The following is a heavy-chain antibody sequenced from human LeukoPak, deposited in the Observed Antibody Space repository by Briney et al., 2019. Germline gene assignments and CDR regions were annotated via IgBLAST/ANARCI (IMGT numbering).Heavy chain of an antibody. Sequence: PSETLSLTCTVSGGSISSGDYYWSWIRQPPGKGLEWIGYIYYSRSTYYNPSLKSRVTISLDTSKNQFSLKLSSVTAADTAVYYCASRSTTAFHYWGQGTLVTVSS. CDR2: IYYSRST. CDR1: GGSISSGDYY. V-gene: IGHV4-30-4*01. CDR3: ASRSTTAFHY. J-gene: IGHJ4*02. D-gene: IGHD5/OR15-5a*01.